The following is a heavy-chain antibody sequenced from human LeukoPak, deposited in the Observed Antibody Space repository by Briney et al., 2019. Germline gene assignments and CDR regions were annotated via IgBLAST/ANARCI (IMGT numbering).Heavy chain of an antibody. D-gene: IGHD3-22*01. CDR1: GGSFSGYY. Sequence: SETLSLTCAVYGGSFSGYYWSWICQPPGKGLEWIGEINHSGSTNYNPSLKSRVTISVDTSKNQFSLKLSSVTAANTAVYYCARLRHYYDSSGYSIGGFFDYWGQGTLVTVSS. CDR3: ARLRHYYDSSGYSIGGFFDY. J-gene: IGHJ4*02. CDR2: INHSGST. V-gene: IGHV4-34*01.